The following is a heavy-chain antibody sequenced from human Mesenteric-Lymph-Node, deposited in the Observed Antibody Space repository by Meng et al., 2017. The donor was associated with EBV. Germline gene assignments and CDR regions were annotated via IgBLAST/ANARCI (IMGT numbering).Heavy chain of an antibody. CDR3: ARQYSSSWYGWFDP. D-gene: IGHD6-13*01. CDR1: GGSVSSGSFY. Sequence: QVQLQESGPGLVKLSETLSLPCTVSGGSVSSGSFYWSWIRQPPGKGLEWIGYVYYTGSTNYNPSLKSRVTISLDTSKNQFSLKLNSVTAADTAVYYCARQYSSSWYGWFDPWGQGTLVTVS. V-gene: IGHV4-61*01. J-gene: IGHJ5*02. CDR2: VYYTGST.